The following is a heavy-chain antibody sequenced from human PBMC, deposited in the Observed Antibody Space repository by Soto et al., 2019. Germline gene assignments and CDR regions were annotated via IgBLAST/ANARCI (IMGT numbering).Heavy chain of an antibody. CDR3: GREDITMVRGVITPKYYYYGMDV. Sequence: PSETLSLTCTVSGGSISSYYWSWIRQHPGKGLEWIGYIYYSGSTYYNPSLKSRVTISVDTSKNQFSLKLSSVTAADTAVYYCGREDITMVRGVITPKYYYYGMDVWGQGTTVTVSS. V-gene: IGHV4-59*06. CDR1: GGSISSYY. J-gene: IGHJ6*02. CDR2: IYYSGST. D-gene: IGHD3-10*01.